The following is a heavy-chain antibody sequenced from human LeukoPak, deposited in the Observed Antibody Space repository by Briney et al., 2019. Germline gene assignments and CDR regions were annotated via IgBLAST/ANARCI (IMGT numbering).Heavy chain of an antibody. CDR1: GFTFGSYA. CDR3: AKAFTPSSYCSSTSCYPAHHPTYYYYYMDV. J-gene: IGHJ6*03. D-gene: IGHD2-2*01. CDR2: IRYDGSNK. Sequence: GGSLRLSCAASGFTFGSYAMSWVRQAPGKGLEWVAFIRYDGSNKYYADSVKGRFTISRDNSKNTLYLQMNSLRAEDTAVYYCAKAFTPSSYCSSTSCYPAHHPTYYYYYMDVWGKGTTVTVSS. V-gene: IGHV3-30*02.